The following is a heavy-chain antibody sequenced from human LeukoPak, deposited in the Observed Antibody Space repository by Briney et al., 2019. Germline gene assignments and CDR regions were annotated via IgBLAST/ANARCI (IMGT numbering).Heavy chain of an antibody. V-gene: IGHV4-4*07. J-gene: IGHJ6*03. D-gene: IGHD3-3*01. CDR3: ARGDYDFWSGFPHYYYYYYMDV. CDR2: IYTSGST. CDR1: GGSISSYY. Sequence: PSETLSLTCTVSGGSISSYYWSWIRQPAGKGLEWIGRIYTSGSTNYNPSLKSRVTISVDTSKNQFSLKLSFVTAADTAVYYCARGDYDFWSGFPHYYYYYYMDVWGKGTTVTVSS.